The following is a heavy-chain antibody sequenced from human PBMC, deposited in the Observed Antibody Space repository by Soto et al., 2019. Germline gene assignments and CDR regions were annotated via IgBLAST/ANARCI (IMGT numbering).Heavy chain of an antibody. J-gene: IGHJ4*02. CDR1: GYTFTGYY. CDR3: ARGQQSLQLLQY. CDR2: INPNSGGT. V-gene: IGHV1-2*02. D-gene: IGHD5-18*01. Sequence: ASVNVSCKASGYTFTGYYMHWVRQAPGQGLEWMGWINPNSGGTNYAQKFQGRVTITRDTSISTAYMELSRLRSDDTAVYYCARGQQSLQLLQYWGQGTMVTVSS.